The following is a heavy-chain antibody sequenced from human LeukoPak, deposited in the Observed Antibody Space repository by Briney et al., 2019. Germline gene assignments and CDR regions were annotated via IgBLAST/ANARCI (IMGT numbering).Heavy chain of an antibody. Sequence: ETLSLTCAVYGGSFSGYYWSWIRQAPGKGLEWVASIKQDESEKYYVDSVKGRFTTSRDNAKSSLYLQMNALRGEDTAVYYCARLVGDVTTWDCWGQGTLVTVSS. D-gene: IGHD1-26*01. V-gene: IGHV3-7*03. CDR3: ARLVGDVTTWDC. CDR2: IKQDESEK. J-gene: IGHJ4*02. CDR1: GGSFSGYY.